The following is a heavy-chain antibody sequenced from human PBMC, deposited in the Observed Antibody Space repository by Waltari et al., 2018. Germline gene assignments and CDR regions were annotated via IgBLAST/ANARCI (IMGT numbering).Heavy chain of an antibody. J-gene: IGHJ6*02. D-gene: IGHD6-13*01. CDR1: GFTFRDYA. V-gene: IGHV3-49*04. CDR3: TRKRVAAAATIYYYYGMDV. Sequence: EVQLVESGGGLVQPGRSLRLSCTASGFTFRDYAMSWVRQAPGKGLEWIGFIRSKAYGGTTEYAASVKGRFTSSRDDSKSIAYLQMNSLKTEDTAVYYCTRKRVAAAATIYYYYGMDVWGQGTTVTVSS. CDR2: IRSKAYGGTT.